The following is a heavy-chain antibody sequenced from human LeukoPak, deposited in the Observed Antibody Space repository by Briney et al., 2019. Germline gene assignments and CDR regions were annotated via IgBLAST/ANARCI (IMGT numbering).Heavy chain of an antibody. D-gene: IGHD3-3*01. V-gene: IGHV1-2*02. CDR3: ASIDYDFWSGYGYFFDY. CDR1: GYTFTGYY. Sequence: ASVKVSCNASGYTFTGYYIHWVRQAPGHGLEWMGWINPNSGGTNYAQKFQGRVTMTRDTSISTAYMELSRLRSDDTAVYYCASIDYDFWSGYGYFFDYWGQGTLVTVSS. CDR2: INPNSGGT. J-gene: IGHJ4*02.